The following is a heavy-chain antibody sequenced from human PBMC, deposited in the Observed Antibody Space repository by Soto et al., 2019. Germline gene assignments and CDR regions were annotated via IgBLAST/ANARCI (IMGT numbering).Heavy chain of an antibody. CDR2: TKYRSKWYT. J-gene: IGHJ4*02. CDR3: AREGSSTWTYYFGF. Sequence: PSQTLSLTCAISGDSVSSNIAAWNWVRQSPSRGLEWLGRTKYRSKWYTDYATSVKSRISINPDTSKNQVSLQLNSVTPEDTGVYYCAREGSSTWTYYFGFWGQGILVTVSS. V-gene: IGHV6-1*01. CDR1: GDSVSSNIAA. D-gene: IGHD6-13*01.